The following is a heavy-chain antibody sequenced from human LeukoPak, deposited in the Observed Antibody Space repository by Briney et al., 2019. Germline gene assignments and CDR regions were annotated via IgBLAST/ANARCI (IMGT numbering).Heavy chain of an antibody. CDR3: AGVSLMGDGDYFDY. CDR1: GYTLTELS. J-gene: IGHJ4*02. Sequence: GASVKVSCKVSGYTLTELSMHWVRQAPGKGLEWMGGFDPEDGETIYAQKFQGRVTMTEDTSTDTAYMELSSLRSEDTAVYYCAGVSLMGDGDYFDYWGQGTLVTVSS. CDR2: FDPEDGET. V-gene: IGHV1-24*01. D-gene: IGHD3-16*01.